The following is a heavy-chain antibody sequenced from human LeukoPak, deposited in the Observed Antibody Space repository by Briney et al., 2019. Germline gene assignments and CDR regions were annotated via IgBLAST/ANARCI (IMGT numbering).Heavy chain of an antibody. Sequence: ASVKVSCKASGYTFTGYYMHWVRQAPGQGLEWMGWINPNSGGTNYAQKFQGRVTMTRDTSISKAYMELSRLRSDDTAVYYCAHLGTTVVSPYFYYYYMDVWGKGTTVTVSS. CDR3: AHLGTTVVSPYFYYYYMDV. CDR2: INPNSGGT. D-gene: IGHD4-23*01. V-gene: IGHV1-2*02. CDR1: GYTFTGYY. J-gene: IGHJ6*03.